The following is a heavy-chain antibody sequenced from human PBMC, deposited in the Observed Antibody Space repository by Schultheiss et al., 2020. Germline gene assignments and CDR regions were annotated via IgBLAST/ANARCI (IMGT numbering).Heavy chain of an antibody. CDR1: GFSLSTSGVG. Sequence: SGPTLVKPTQTLTLTCTFSGFSLSTSGVGVGWIRQPPGKALEWLALIYWDDDKYYSTSLKTRLTISKDTSKNQVVLTMTNMDPVDTATYYCARTLYYYDSSGYYWYFDLWGGGTL. J-gene: IGHJ2*01. D-gene: IGHD3-22*01. CDR3: ARTLYYYDSSGYYWYFDL. V-gene: IGHV2-70*01. CDR2: IYWDDDK.